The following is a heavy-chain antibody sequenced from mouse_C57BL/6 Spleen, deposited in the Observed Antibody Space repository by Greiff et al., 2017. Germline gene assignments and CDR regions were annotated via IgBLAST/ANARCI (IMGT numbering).Heavy chain of an antibody. D-gene: IGHD2-4*01. CDR3: ARKVYDYDGAWFAY. J-gene: IGHJ3*01. Sequence: EVQGVESGGGLVKPGGSLKLSCAASGFTFSDYGMHWVRQAPEKGLEWVAYISSGSSTIYYADTVKGRFTISRDNAKNTLFLQMTSLRSEDTAMYYCARKVYDYDGAWFAYWGQGTLVTVSA. CDR2: ISSGSSTI. CDR1: GFTFSDYG. V-gene: IGHV5-17*01.